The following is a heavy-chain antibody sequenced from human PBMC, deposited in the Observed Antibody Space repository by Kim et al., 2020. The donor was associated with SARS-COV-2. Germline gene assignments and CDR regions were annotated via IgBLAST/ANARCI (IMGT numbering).Heavy chain of an antibody. Sequence: SETLSLTCSVSGGSINSYYWSWIRQPPGKGPEWIGYIHYSGSTNYNPSLKSRVAISVDTSKNQFSLKLTSATAADTAIYYCASHKYSYGGYGFDHWGQGALVTVSA. V-gene: IGHV4-59*01. CDR2: IHYSGST. CDR1: GGSINSYY. CDR3: ASHKYSYGGYGFDH. J-gene: IGHJ4*02. D-gene: IGHD5-18*01.